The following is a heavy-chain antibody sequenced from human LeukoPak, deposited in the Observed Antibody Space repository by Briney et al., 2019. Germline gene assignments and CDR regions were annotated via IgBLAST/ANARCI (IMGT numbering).Heavy chain of an antibody. J-gene: IGHJ4*02. V-gene: IGHV4-34*01. CDR1: GGSFSGYY. Sequence: SETLSLTCAVYGGSFSGYYWSWIRQPPGKGLGWIGEINHGGSTNYNPSLKSRVTISVDTSKNQFSLKLSSVTAADTAVYYCARGKPEFDYWGQGTLVTVSS. D-gene: IGHD1-14*01. CDR2: INHGGST. CDR3: ARGKPEFDY.